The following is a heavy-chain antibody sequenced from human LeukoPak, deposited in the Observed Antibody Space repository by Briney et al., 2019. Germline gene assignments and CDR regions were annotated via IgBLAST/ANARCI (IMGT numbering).Heavy chain of an antibody. CDR1: VCTFISYA. Sequence: SVNVSFKASVCTFISYAINWVRQAPGEGLEWMGRIVPIFGTANYAQRLQGRVTMTADKATSTAYMELNSLRSDDTAVFFCAGEGKAISGIPNFDQWGQGTLVTVSS. CDR3: AGEGKAISGIPNFDQ. D-gene: IGHD6-13*01. CDR2: IVPIFGTA. J-gene: IGHJ4*02. V-gene: IGHV1-69*06.